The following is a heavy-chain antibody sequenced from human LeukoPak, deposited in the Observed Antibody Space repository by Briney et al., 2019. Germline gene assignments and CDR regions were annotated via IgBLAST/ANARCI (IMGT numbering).Heavy chain of an antibody. CDR2: TYYRSKWYN. Sequence: SQTLSLTCAISGDSVSSNRAAWNWIRQSPSRGLEWLGRTYYRSKWYNDYAVSVKSRMTINPDTSKNQFSLQLNSVTPEDTAVYYCARGVDIVATIERWFDPWGQGTLVTVSS. CDR1: GDSVSSNRAA. J-gene: IGHJ5*02. V-gene: IGHV6-1*01. D-gene: IGHD5-12*01. CDR3: ARGVDIVATIERWFDP.